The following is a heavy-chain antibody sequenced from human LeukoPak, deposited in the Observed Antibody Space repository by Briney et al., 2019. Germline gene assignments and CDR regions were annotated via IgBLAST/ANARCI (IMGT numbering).Heavy chain of an antibody. CDR2: IWYDGSNK. Sequence: GGSLRLSCAASGFTVSSKYMSWVRQAPGKGLEWVAVIWYDGSNKYYADSVKGRFTISRDNSKNTLYLQMNSLRAEDTAVYYCARNSDYDSSGYVGYWGQGTLVTVSS. V-gene: IGHV3-33*08. D-gene: IGHD3-22*01. J-gene: IGHJ4*02. CDR1: GFTVSSKY. CDR3: ARNSDYDSSGYVGY.